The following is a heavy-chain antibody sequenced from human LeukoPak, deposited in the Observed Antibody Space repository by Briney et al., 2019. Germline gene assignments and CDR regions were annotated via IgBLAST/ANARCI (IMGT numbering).Heavy chain of an antibody. CDR3: VRGVVPGPRFGFDP. J-gene: IGHJ5*02. Sequence: SETLSLTCTVSGGSINNYYWSWIRQSPGTGLEWIGELNDGGSTSYNPSLESRVLISADTTTNQISLKLTSVAAADTAVYYCVRGVVPGPRFGFDPWGPGTLVTVSS. CDR1: GGSINNYY. CDR2: LNDGGST. D-gene: IGHD3-3*01. V-gene: IGHV4-34*01.